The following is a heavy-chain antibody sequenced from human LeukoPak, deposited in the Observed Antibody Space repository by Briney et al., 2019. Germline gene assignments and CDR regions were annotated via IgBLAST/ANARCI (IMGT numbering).Heavy chain of an antibody. D-gene: IGHD2-21*02. CDR1: GGSISSYY. Sequence: SETLSLTCTVSGGSISSYYWSWIRQPPGKGLEWIGYIYYSGSTNYNPSLKSRVTISVDTSKNQFSLKLSSVTAADTAVYYCARGTRWGPSTGFDYWGQGTLVTVSS. CDR3: ARGTRWGPSTGFDY. CDR2: IYYSGST. V-gene: IGHV4-59*01. J-gene: IGHJ4*02.